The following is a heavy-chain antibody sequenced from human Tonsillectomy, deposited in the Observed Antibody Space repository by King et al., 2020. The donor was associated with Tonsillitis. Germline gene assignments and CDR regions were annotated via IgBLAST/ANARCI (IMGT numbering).Heavy chain of an antibody. V-gene: IGHV4-34*01. Sequence: VQLQQWGAGLLKPSETLSLTCAVYGGSFSDYYWSWIRQPPGKGLEWMGEINHIGGTNYNPTLKSRVTISIDTSKNQFSLKLSSVTAADTAVYYCARGLIYGDYGVDYWGQGTLVTVSS. D-gene: IGHD4-17*01. CDR2: INHIGGT. CDR1: GGSFSDYY. CDR3: ARGLIYGDYGVDY. J-gene: IGHJ4*02.